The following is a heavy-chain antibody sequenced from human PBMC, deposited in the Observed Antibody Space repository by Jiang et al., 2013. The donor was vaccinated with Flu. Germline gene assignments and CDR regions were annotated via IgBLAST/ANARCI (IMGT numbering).Heavy chain of an antibody. J-gene: IGHJ4*02. Sequence: YISSSGSTIYYADSVKGRFTISRDNAKNSLYLQMNSLRAEDTAVYYCARDDRYSSSWDHFDYWGQGTLVTVSS. CDR2: ISSSGSTI. D-gene: IGHD6-13*01. CDR3: ARDDRYSSSWDHFDY. V-gene: IGHV3-11*01.